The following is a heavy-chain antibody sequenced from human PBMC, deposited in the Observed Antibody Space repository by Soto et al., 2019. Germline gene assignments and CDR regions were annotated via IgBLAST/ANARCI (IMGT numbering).Heavy chain of an antibody. Sequence: PSEPLSLTCTVSGDSISNYYWSWIRQPAGKGLEWIGRIYTNGTPDYNPSLNSRVTISIDTSKKQFSLKVTSVTAADTAVYYCARERREEIHSGYGMDEWGQGALGTV. V-gene: IGHV4-4*07. CDR3: ARERREEIHSGYGMDE. D-gene: IGHD5-12*01. CDR2: IYTNGTP. CDR1: GDSISNYY. J-gene: IGHJ4*02.